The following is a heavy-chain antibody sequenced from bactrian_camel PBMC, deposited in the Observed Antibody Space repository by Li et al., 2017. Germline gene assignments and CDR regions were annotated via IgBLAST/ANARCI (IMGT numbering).Heavy chain of an antibody. Sequence: HVQLVESGGGLVQTGGSLRLSCVASEYNYTTCSMAWYHQAPGKEREGVVGIDSDGRISYADSVKGRFTVSQDNAKNTLDLQLNSLETEDTDMYYCAKVGVGISWYHEYGARGPRSPSP. D-gene: IGHD6*01. V-gene: IGHV3S53*01. CDR1: EYNYTTCS. J-gene: IGHJ4*01. CDR3: AKVGVGISWYHE. CDR2: IDSDGRI.